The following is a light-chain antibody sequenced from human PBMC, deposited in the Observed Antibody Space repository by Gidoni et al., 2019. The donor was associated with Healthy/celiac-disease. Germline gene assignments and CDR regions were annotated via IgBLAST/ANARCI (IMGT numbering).Light chain of an antibody. Sequence: DIQMTQSPSSLSASVGDRVTITCRASQSSSSYLNWYQQKPGKAPKLLIYAASSLQSGVPSRCSGSGSGTDFTLTISRLQPEDVATYYCQQSYSTPYTFGQGTKLEIK. CDR2: AAS. V-gene: IGKV1-39*01. CDR3: QQSYSTPYT. J-gene: IGKJ2*01. CDR1: QSSSSY.